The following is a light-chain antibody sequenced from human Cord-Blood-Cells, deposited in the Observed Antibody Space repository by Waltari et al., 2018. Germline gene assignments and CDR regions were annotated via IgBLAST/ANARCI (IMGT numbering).Light chain of an antibody. CDR1: QSISSY. J-gene: IGKJ3*01. CDR2: AAS. Sequence: DIQMTQFPSSLSASVGDRVTITCRASQSISSYLNWYQQKPGKAPKLLVYAASSLQSGVPARFSGSGSGTDFTLTISSLQPEDFATYYCQQSYSTPRGFGPGTKVDIK. CDR3: QQSYSTPRG. V-gene: IGKV1-39*01.